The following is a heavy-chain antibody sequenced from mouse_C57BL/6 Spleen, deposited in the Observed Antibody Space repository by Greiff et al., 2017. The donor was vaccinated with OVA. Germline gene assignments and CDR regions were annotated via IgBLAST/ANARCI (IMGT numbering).Heavy chain of an antibody. CDR2: INPNNGGT. D-gene: IGHD2-5*01. J-gene: IGHJ4*01. Sequence: VQLQQSGPELVKPGASVKISCKASGYTFTDYYMNWVKQSHGKSLEWIGDINPNNGGTSYNQKFKGKATLTVDKSSSTAYMELRSLTSEDSAVYDCARAYSNYERGAMDYWGQGTSVTVSS. V-gene: IGHV1-26*01. CDR1: GYTFTDYY. CDR3: ARAYSNYERGAMDY.